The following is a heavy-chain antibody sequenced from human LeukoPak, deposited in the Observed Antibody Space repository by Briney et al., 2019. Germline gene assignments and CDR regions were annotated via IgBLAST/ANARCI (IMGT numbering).Heavy chain of an antibody. CDR2: ISDYP. J-gene: IGHJ6*02. CDR1: GFSFNTFA. V-gene: IGHV3-23*05. D-gene: IGHD3-16*01. Sequence: RGPLRLSCVASGFSFNTFALTWVRQAPGKGLEWVSTISDYPHYADSVRGRFTISRDNSRKTVFLQMNSLTPEDAATYYCTKDSQGSYDGFWYGTYGMDVWGQGTTVTVSS. CDR3: TKDSQGSYDGFWYGTYGMDV.